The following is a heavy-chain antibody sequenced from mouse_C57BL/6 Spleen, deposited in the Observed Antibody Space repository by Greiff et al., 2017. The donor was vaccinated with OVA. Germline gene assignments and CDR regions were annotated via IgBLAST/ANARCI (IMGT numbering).Heavy chain of an antibody. J-gene: IGHJ4*01. CDR2: IDPSDSYT. Sequence: QVQLQQPGAELVKPGASVKLSCKASGYTFTSYWMQWVQQRPGQGLEWIGKIDPSDSYTNYNQKFKGKATLTVDTSSSTAYMQLSRLTSEDAAVYDSARFYYDYDDYAMDDWGKGTSVTVSS. CDR3: ARFYYDYDDYAMDD. V-gene: IGHV1-50*01. D-gene: IGHD2-4*01. CDR1: GYTFTSYW.